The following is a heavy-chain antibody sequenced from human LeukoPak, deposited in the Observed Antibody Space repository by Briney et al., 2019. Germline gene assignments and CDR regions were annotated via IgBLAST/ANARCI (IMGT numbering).Heavy chain of an antibody. Sequence: AAVKVSCKASGYTFTSYYFHWVRQATGQGHEWIGWMNPNSGRTGHTQKFQGRITFSRNTSISTAYMELSSLTSEDTAVYYCARSIPLWKALRRDWFDPWGQGTLVTVSS. CDR1: GYTFTSYY. CDR3: ARSIPLWKALRRDWFDP. J-gene: IGHJ5*02. V-gene: IGHV1-8*01. CDR2: MNPNSGRT. D-gene: IGHD3-3*01.